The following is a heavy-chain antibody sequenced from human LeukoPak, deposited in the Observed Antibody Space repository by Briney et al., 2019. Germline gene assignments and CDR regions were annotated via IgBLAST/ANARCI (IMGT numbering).Heavy chain of an antibody. Sequence: GGSLRLSCAASGFTFTSYSMNWVRQAPGKGLEWVSTISGGGGSTYYADSVKGRFTISRDNSKNTLYLQVNSLRAEDTAVYYCAKGGKWDVTTFDYWGQGTLVTVSS. CDR2: ISGGGGST. CDR3: AKGGKWDVTTFDY. J-gene: IGHJ4*02. V-gene: IGHV3-23*01. CDR1: GFTFTSYS. D-gene: IGHD1-26*01.